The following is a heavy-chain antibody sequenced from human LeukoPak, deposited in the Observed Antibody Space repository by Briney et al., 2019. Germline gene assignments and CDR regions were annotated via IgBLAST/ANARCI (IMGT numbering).Heavy chain of an antibody. V-gene: IGHV4-61*02. J-gene: IGHJ6*03. CDR3: ARTYRGYCSGGSCYSSIYYYYMDV. CDR2: IYTSGST. Sequence: SETLSLTCTVSGGSISSDSYYWSWIRQPAGKGLEWIGRIYTSGSTNCNPSLKSRVTISVDTSKNQFSLNLSSVTAADTAVFYCARTYRGYCSGGSCYSSIYYYYMDVWGKGTTVTVSS. D-gene: IGHD2-15*01. CDR1: GGSISSDSYY.